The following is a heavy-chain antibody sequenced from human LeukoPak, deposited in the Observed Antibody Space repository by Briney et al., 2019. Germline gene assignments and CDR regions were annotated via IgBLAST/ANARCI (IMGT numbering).Heavy chain of an antibody. D-gene: IGHD1-26*01. J-gene: IGHJ3*02. CDR1: GFTFDDYA. CDR3: AITLGATDAFDI. Sequence: GGSLRLSCAASGFTFDDYAMHWVRQAPGKGLEWVSGMSWNGGSIGYADSVKGRFTISRDNAKNSLYLQMNSLRAEDTAVYYCAITLGATDAFDIWGQGTMVTVSS. V-gene: IGHV3-9*01. CDR2: MSWNGGSI.